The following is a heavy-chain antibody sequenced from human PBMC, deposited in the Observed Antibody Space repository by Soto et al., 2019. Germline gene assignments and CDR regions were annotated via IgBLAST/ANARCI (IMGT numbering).Heavy chain of an antibody. CDR3: ARRDTSGFLRYFDN. Sequence: VKVSCKASGGTLSSFINYPINWVRQAPGQGLEWMGGIVPNVGTVNYAQKFQGRVTVTADKSTGTAYMELSSLRSEDTALYYCARRDTSGFLRYFDNWGQGTLVTVSS. CDR2: IVPNVGTV. D-gene: IGHD3-3*01. J-gene: IGHJ4*03. V-gene: IGHV1-69*06. CDR1: GGTLSSFINYP.